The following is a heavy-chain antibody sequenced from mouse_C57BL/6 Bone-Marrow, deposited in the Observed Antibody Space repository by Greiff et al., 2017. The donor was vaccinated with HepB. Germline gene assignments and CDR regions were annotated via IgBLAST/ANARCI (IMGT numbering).Heavy chain of an antibody. V-gene: IGHV1-15*01. CDR3: TRCDYDRIMDY. Sequence: QVQLQQSGAELVRPGASVTLSCKASGYTFTDYEMHWVKQTPVHGLEWIGAIDPETGGTAYNQKFKGKAILTADKSSSTAYMELRSLTSEDSAVYYCTRCDYDRIMDYWGQGTLVTVSA. D-gene: IGHD2-4*01. CDR1: GYTFTDYE. CDR2: IDPETGGT. J-gene: IGHJ3*01.